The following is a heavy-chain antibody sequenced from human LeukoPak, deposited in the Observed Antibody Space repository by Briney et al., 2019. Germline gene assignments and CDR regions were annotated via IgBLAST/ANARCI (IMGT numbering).Heavy chain of an antibody. CDR3: ARGPGDDILTGYYL. Sequence: PSETLSLTCAVYGGSFSGYYWSWIRQPPGKGLEWIGEINHSGSTNYNPSLKSRVTISVDTSKNQFSLKLSSVTAADTAVYYCARGPGDDILTGYYLWGQGTLVTVSS. CDR2: INHSGST. D-gene: IGHD3-9*01. CDR1: GGSFSGYY. J-gene: IGHJ4*02. V-gene: IGHV4-34*01.